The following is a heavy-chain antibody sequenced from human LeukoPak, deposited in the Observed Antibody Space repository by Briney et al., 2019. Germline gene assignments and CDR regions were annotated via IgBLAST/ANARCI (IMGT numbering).Heavy chain of an antibody. CDR1: GYSISSGYY. Sequence: SETLSLTCTVSGYSISSGYYWGWIRQPPGKGLEWIGSIYHSGSTYYNPSLKSRVTISVDTSKNQFSLKLSSVTAADTAVYYCARAEAAAFGYWGQGTLVTVSS. D-gene: IGHD6-13*01. CDR3: ARAEAAAFGY. J-gene: IGHJ4*02. V-gene: IGHV4-38-2*02. CDR2: IYHSGST.